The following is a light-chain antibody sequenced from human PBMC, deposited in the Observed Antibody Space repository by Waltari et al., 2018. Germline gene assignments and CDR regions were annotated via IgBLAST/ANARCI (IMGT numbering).Light chain of an antibody. CDR2: KAS. CDR1: QSISSW. V-gene: IGKV1-5*03. CDR3: QQYNSYPWT. Sequence: DIQMTQSPSTLSASVGARVTITCRASQSISSWLAWYQQKPGKAPKLLLYKASSLESGVPSRFSGSGSGTEFTLTISSLQPDDFATYYCQQYNSYPWTFGQGTKVEIK. J-gene: IGKJ1*01.